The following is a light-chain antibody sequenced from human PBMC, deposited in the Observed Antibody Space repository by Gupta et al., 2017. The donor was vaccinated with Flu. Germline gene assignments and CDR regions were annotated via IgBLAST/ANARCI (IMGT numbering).Light chain of an antibody. J-gene: IGLJ1*01. CDR2: DVS. V-gene: IGLV2-11*01. CDR3: CSYAGSYTGV. Sequence: QSALTPPRSVSGSPAQSVTISCPGTSSDVGGYNYVSWYQQHPGKAPKLMIYDVSKRPSGVPDRFSGSKSGNTASLTISGLQAEDEADYYCCSYAGSYTGVFGTGTKVTVL. CDR1: SSDVGGYNY.